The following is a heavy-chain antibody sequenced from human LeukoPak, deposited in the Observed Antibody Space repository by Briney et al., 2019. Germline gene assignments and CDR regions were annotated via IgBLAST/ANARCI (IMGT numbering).Heavy chain of an antibody. J-gene: IGHJ4*02. CDR2: IIPILGIA. D-gene: IGHD5-24*01. V-gene: IGHV1-69*02. CDR3: ARRGDGYNLDY. Sequence: SVKVSCKASGGTFSSYTISWVRQAPGQGLEWMGRIIPILGIANYAQKFQGRVTITADKSTSTAYTELSSLRSEDTAVYYCARRGDGYNLDYWGQGTLVTVSS. CDR1: GGTFSSYT.